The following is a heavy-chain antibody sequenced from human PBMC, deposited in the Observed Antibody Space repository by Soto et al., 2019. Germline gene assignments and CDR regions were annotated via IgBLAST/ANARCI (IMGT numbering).Heavy chain of an antibody. D-gene: IGHD2-2*01. CDR1: GFTFSDYY. Sequence: GGSLSLSCAASGFTFSDYYMSWIRQAPGKGLEWVSYISSSGSTIYYADSVKGRFTISRDNAKNSLYLQMNSLRAEDTAVYYCARYCSSTSCYGPYYYYYGMDVWGQGTTVPVSS. CDR2: ISSSGSTI. J-gene: IGHJ6*02. V-gene: IGHV3-11*04. CDR3: ARYCSSTSCYGPYYYYYGMDV.